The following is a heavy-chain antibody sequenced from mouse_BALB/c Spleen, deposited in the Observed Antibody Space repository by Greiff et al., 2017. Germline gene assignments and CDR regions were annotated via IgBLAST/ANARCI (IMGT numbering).Heavy chain of an antibody. CDR3: ASGNYLAY. CDR2: IDPANGNT. Sequence: VQLKESGAELVKPGASVKLSCTASGFNIKDTYMHWVKQRPEQGLEWIGRIDPANGNTKYDPKFQGKATITADTSSNTAYLQLSSLTSEDTAVYYCASGNYLAYWGQGTLVTVSA. V-gene: IGHV14-3*02. J-gene: IGHJ3*01. CDR1: GFNIKDTY. D-gene: IGHD2-1*01.